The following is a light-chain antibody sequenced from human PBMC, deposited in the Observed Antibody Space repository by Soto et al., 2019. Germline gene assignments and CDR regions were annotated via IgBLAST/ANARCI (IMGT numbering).Light chain of an antibody. J-gene: IGKJ2*01. CDR3: QQYDSSPNT. CDR2: AAS. Sequence: EIVLTQSPGTLSLSPGERATLSCRASQSVSSTYFAWYQQKPGQAPRLLINAASNRATGIPDRFSGSGSGTDFTLTISRLEPEDFAVYYCQQYDSSPNTFGQGTKLETK. V-gene: IGKV3-20*01. CDR1: QSVSSTY.